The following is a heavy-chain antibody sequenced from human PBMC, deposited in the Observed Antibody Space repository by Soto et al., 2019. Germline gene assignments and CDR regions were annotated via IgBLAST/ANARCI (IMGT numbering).Heavy chain of an antibody. CDR2: ISSSSSYI. V-gene: IGHV3-21*01. CDR3: ARDPAISIAAYEWEDV. CDR1: GFTFSSYS. D-gene: IGHD6-6*01. J-gene: IGHJ6*02. Sequence: EVQLVESGGGLVKPGGSLRLSCAASGFTFSSYSMNWVRQAPGKGLEWVSSISSSSSYIYYAHSVKGRFTISRDNAKNSLYLQMNGLRAEDTAVYYCARDPAISIAAYEWEDVWGQGTTVTVSS.